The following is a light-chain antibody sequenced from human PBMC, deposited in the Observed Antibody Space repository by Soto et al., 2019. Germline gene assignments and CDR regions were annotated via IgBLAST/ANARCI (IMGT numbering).Light chain of an antibody. V-gene: IGKV3D-15*01. Sequence: EIVMTQSPATLSVSPGERATLSCRASQSVSKNLAWYQQKPGQAPRLLIHGASTRATGIPARFSGSGSGTEFTLTISSLQSEDFAVYYCQQYDNWPLLTFGGGTEVEIK. CDR3: QQYDNWPLLT. CDR2: GAS. J-gene: IGKJ4*01. CDR1: QSVSKN.